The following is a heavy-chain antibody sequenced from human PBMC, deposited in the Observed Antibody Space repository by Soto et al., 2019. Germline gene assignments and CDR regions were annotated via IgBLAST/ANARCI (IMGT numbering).Heavy chain of an antibody. D-gene: IGHD3-22*01. Sequence: GASVKVSCKASGGTFSSYAISWVRQAPGQGLEWMGGIIPIFGTANYAQKFQGRVTITADESTSTAYMELSSLRSEDTAVYYCAIDYYDSSGYPGYWGQGTLVTVSS. CDR3: AIDYYDSSGYPGY. CDR2: IIPIFGTA. J-gene: IGHJ4*02. V-gene: IGHV1-69*13. CDR1: GGTFSSYA.